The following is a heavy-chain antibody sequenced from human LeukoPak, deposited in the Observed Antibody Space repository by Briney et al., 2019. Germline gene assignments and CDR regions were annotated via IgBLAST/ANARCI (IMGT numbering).Heavy chain of an antibody. J-gene: IGHJ6*04. Sequence: ASVKVSCKASGYTFIFHYIHWVRQVPGQGLEWMGWVNPRTYGTNYAQKFHDRVTMTGDTSISTAYMELSSLRSDDTAVYYCARDPTYCSGGSCYSSLGYGMDVWGKGTTVTVSS. CDR1: GYTFIFHY. D-gene: IGHD2-15*01. CDR2: VNPRTYGT. V-gene: IGHV1-2*02. CDR3: ARDPTYCSGGSCYSSLGYGMDV.